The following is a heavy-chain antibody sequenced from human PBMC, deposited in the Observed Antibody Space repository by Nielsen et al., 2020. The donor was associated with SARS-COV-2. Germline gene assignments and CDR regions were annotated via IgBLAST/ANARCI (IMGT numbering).Heavy chain of an antibody. D-gene: IGHD2-15*01. J-gene: IGHJ5*02. CDR3: ARDHGDIVVVVAAPWFDP. Sequence: WIRQPPGKGLEWVAVISYDGSNKYYADSVKGRSTISRDNSKNTLYLQMNSLRAEDTAVYYCARDHGDIVVVVAAPWFDPWGQGTLVTVSS. CDR2: ISYDGSNK. V-gene: IGHV3-30*04.